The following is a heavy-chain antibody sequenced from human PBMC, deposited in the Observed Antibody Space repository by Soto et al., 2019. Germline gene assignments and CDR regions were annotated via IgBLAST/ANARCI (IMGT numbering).Heavy chain of an antibody. Sequence: QVQLVESGGGVVQPGRSLRLSCAASGFTFSSYGMHWVRQAPGKGLERVAVIWYDGSNKYYADSVKGRFTISRDNSKNTLYMQMNSLRAEDTAVYYCARGRGYSYGHGDYWGQGTLVTVSS. CDR2: IWYDGSNK. CDR1: GFTFSSYG. J-gene: IGHJ4*02. D-gene: IGHD5-18*01. V-gene: IGHV3-33*01. CDR3: ARGRGYSYGHGDY.